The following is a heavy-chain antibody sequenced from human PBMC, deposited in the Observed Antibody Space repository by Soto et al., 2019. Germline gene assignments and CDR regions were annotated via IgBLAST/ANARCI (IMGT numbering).Heavy chain of an antibody. CDR3: ARVLYYGSVSYSPYGMDV. Sequence: QVQLVQSGAEVKKPGSSVKVSCKTSGVSFNNNGIGWVRQAPGHGLEWMGGVSPPFRTSNYARKFQGRISITAGASTGTVNMELSSLTSEDTAQYYCARVLYYGSVSYSPYGMDVWGQGTTVTVSS. J-gene: IGHJ6*02. V-gene: IGHV1-69*01. CDR1: GVSFNNNG. CDR2: VSPPFRTS. D-gene: IGHD3-10*01.